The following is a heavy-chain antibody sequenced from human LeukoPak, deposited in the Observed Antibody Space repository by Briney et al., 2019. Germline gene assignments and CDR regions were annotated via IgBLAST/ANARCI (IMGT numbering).Heavy chain of an antibody. CDR2: IIPIFGTA. CDR1: GGTFSSYA. Sequence: SVKVSCKASGGTFSSYAISWVRQAPGQGLEWMGGIIPIFGTANYAQKFQGRVTITADESTSTAYMELSGLRSEDTAVYYCARTFVTYYYGSGSYYYFDYWGQGTLVTVSS. D-gene: IGHD3-10*01. V-gene: IGHV1-69*13. J-gene: IGHJ4*02. CDR3: ARTFVTYYYGSGSYYYFDY.